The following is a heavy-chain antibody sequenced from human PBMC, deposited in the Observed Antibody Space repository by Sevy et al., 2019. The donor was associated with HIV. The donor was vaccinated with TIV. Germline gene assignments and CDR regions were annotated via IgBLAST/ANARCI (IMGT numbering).Heavy chain of an antibody. Sequence: GGSLRLSCAASGFTFSNAWMSWVRQAPGKGLEWVGRIKSKTDGGTTDYAAPVKGRFTISSDDSKNTLYLQMNSLKTEDTAVYYCTTHLGYCSGGSCYYFLGWGQGTLVTVSS. D-gene: IGHD2-15*01. J-gene: IGHJ4*02. CDR2: IKSKTDGGTT. V-gene: IGHV3-15*01. CDR1: GFTFSNAW. CDR3: TTHLGYCSGGSCYYFLG.